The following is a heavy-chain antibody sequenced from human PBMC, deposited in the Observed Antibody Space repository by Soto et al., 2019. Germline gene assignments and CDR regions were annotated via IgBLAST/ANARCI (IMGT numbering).Heavy chain of an antibody. V-gene: IGHV1-69*08. Sequence: QVQLVQSGPEVKKSGSSVKVSCKLSGGTFTSDTISWLRRAPGQGLEWMGRIIPILGTGNDAQKFQGRITITEDKSTNTGYMELSSLTSEDTAIYYCAREEGSSNMGTFPFYYMDVWGNGTTVTVSS. CDR2: IIPILGTG. CDR1: GGTFTSDT. D-gene: IGHD7-27*01. CDR3: AREEGSSNMGTFPFYYMDV. J-gene: IGHJ6*03.